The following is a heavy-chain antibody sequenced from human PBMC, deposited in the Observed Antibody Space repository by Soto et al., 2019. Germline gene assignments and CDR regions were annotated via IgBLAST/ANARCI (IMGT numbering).Heavy chain of an antibody. CDR3: VKYYFDSSGYYGLNAFDI. D-gene: IGHD3-22*01. V-gene: IGHV3-64D*06. CDR1: RFTFSTYA. J-gene: IGHJ3*02. Sequence: GGSLRLSCLASRFTFSTYAMHWVRQAPGKGLEYVSTISSNGGSTYYADSVKGRFTISRDNSKNTLYLQMSSLRAEETAVYYCVKYYFDSSGYYGLNAFDIWGLGTMVTVAS. CDR2: ISSNGGST.